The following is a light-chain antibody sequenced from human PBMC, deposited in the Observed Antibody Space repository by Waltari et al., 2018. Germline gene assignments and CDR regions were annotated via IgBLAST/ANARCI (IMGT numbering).Light chain of an antibody. CDR1: NIGAKR. V-gene: IGLV3-21*02. CDR2: DDS. Sequence: SYVLTQPPSVSAAPGQTARITCGGINIGAKRVHRYLHKPGPAPVLVVYDDSDRPSEIPERFSGSNSGNTATLTISRVEAGDEAIYYCHVWDSSSDHQGVFGGGTTLTVL. J-gene: IGLJ3*02. CDR3: HVWDSSSDHQGV.